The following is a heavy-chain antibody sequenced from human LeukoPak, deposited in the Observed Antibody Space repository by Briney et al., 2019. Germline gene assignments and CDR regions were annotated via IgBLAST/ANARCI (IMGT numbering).Heavy chain of an antibody. CDR3: AKAPVTTCRGAFCYPFDY. D-gene: IGHD2-15*01. Sequence: PGGSLRLSCAASGFTLSSYAMSWVRQAPGKGLEWVSAISETGNTYHSDSVKGRFTIPRDSSKNTLFLQMNRLRPEDAAVYYCAKAPVTTCRGAFCYPFDYWGLGTLVTVSS. J-gene: IGHJ4*02. CDR2: ISETGNT. V-gene: IGHV3-23*01. CDR1: GFTLSSYA.